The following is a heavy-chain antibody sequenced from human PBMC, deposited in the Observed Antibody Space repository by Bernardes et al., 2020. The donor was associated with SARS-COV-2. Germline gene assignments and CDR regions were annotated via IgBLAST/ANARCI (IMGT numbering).Heavy chain of an antibody. CDR1: GFTVSSNY. CDR3: ARFNNDYYYYYMDV. Sequence: GGSLRLSCAASGFTVSSNYMSWVRQAPGKGLEWISVIYGGGFTKYADSVQGRFTVSRDTSKNTLNLQMNNLRAEDTAMYYCARFNNDYYYYYMDVWGKGTTVTVSS. J-gene: IGHJ6*03. V-gene: IGHV3-53*01. CDR2: IYGGGFT. D-gene: IGHD2-8*01.